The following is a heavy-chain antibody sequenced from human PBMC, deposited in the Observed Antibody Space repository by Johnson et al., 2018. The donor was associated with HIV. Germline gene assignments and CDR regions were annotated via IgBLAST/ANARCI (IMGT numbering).Heavy chain of an antibody. CDR1: GFTFSNAW. CDR3: AKDIVAGYGESRGAFEI. CDR2: IKSKTDGGTT. D-gene: IGHD4-17*01. J-gene: IGHJ3*02. Sequence: VQLVESGGGLVKPGGSLRLSCAASGFTFSNAWMSWVRQAPGKGLEWVGRIKSKTDGGTTDYAAPVKGRFTISRDDSKNTLYLQMNSLRADDTALYYCAKDIVAGYGESRGAFEIWGQGTMVTVSS. V-gene: IGHV3-15*05.